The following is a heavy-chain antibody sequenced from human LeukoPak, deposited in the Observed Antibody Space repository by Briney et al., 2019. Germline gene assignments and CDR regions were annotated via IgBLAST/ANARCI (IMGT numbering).Heavy chain of an antibody. CDR2: INPNSGGT. CDR3: ARLSGIAAAVGY. D-gene: IGHD6-13*01. Sequence: ASVTVSCTASGYTFTFYYMHWVRQAPGQGLEWMGWINPNSGGTNYAQKFQGRVTMTRDTSISTAYMELSRLRSDDTAVYYCARLSGIAAAVGYWGQGTLVTVSS. CDR1: GYTFTFYY. J-gene: IGHJ4*02. V-gene: IGHV1-2*02.